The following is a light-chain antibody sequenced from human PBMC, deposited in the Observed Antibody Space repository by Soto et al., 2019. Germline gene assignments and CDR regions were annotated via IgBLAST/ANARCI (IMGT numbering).Light chain of an antibody. CDR2: AAS. CDR1: QSISSY. Sequence: DIQMTQSPSSLSASVGDRFTITCRASQSISSYLNWYQQKPGKAPKLLIYAASTLQPGVPSRFSGSGSGTEFTLTISSLQPDDFATYYCQQYNSYCTFGQGTKVDIK. V-gene: IGKV1-27*01. J-gene: IGKJ1*01. CDR3: QQYNSYCT.